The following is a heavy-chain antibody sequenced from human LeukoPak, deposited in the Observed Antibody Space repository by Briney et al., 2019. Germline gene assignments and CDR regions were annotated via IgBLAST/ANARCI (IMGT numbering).Heavy chain of an antibody. Sequence: GGSLRLSCAASGFTFNIYAVSWVRQAPGKGLEWVSTISNSGGSTYYADSVRGRLTISRDNSKNTLYLQMNSLRAEDTAVYYCAKDRGIGVAGTLFDYWGQGTLVTASS. CDR1: GFTFNIYA. V-gene: IGHV3-23*01. J-gene: IGHJ4*02. D-gene: IGHD6-19*01. CDR3: AKDRGIGVAGTLFDY. CDR2: ISNSGGST.